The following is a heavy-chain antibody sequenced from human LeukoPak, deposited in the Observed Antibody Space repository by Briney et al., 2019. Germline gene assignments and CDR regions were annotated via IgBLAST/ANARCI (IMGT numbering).Heavy chain of an antibody. D-gene: IGHD2-2*01. V-gene: IGHV4-34*01. CDR2: INHSGST. J-gene: IGHJ5*02. CDR3: ARPQGYCSSTSCYHWFDP. Sequence: SETLSLTCAVYGGSFSGYYWSWIRQPPGKGLEWIGEINHSGSTNYNPSLKSRATISVDTSKNQFSLKLSSVTAADTAVYYCARPQGYCSSTSCYHWFDPWGQGTLVTVSS. CDR1: GGSFSGYY.